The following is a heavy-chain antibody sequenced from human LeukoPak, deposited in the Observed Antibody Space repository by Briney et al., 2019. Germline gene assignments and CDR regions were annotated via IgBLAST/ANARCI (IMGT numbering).Heavy chain of an antibody. D-gene: IGHD6-13*01. CDR2: MNPNSGNT. CDR1: GYTFNANY. J-gene: IGHJ4*02. V-gene: IGHV1-8*03. CDR3: ARGQQLVDY. Sequence: ASVKVSCKASGYTFNANYIHWVRQAPGQGLEWMGWMNPNSGNTGYAQKFQGRVTITRNTSISTAYMELSSLRSEDTAVYYCARGQQLVDYWGQGTLVTVSS.